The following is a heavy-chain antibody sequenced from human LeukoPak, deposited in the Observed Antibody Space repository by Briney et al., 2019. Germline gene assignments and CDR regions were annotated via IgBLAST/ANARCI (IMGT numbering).Heavy chain of an antibody. D-gene: IGHD6-19*01. Sequence: GGSLRLSCAASGFTFSSYAMSWVRQAPGKGLEWASVISDSGGRTYYADSVKGRFTISRDNSKNTLYLQMDSLRVEDTAFYYCAKDNRRHYTSGPNPDSLHWGQGALVTVSS. CDR2: ISDSGGRT. J-gene: IGHJ4*02. CDR1: GFTFSSYA. V-gene: IGHV3-23*01. CDR3: AKDNRRHYTSGPNPDSLH.